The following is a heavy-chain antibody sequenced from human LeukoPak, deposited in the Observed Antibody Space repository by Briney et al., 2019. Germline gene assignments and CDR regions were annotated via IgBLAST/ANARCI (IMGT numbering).Heavy chain of an antibody. J-gene: IGHJ4*02. V-gene: IGHV3-30-3*01. CDR3: ARDGAHYYGSGSSTLDY. D-gene: IGHD3-10*01. CDR1: GFTFSSYA. CDR2: ISYDGGNK. Sequence: GRSLRLSCAASGFTFSSYAMHWVRQAPGKGLEWVTFISYDGGNKYYADSVKGRFTISRDNSKNTLYLQMNSLRVEDTAVYYCARDGAHYYGSGSSTLDYWGQGTLVTVSS.